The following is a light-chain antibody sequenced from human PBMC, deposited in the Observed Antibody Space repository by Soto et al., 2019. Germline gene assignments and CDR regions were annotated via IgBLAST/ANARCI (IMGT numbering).Light chain of an antibody. Sequence: QSALTQPASVSGSPGQSITISCTGTSSDVGGYNYVSWYQQHPVKAPKLMIYEVSNLPSGVSNRFSGSKSGNTASLTISGLQAEDEADYYCSSYTSSSTYVFGTGTKLTVL. CDR2: EVS. CDR1: SSDVGGYNY. CDR3: SSYTSSSTYV. V-gene: IGLV2-14*01. J-gene: IGLJ1*01.